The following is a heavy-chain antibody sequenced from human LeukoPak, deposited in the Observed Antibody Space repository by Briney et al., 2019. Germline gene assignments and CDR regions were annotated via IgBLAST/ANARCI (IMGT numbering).Heavy chain of an antibody. CDR1: GFTFGDYA. Sequence: GGSLRLSCTASGFTFGDYAMSWVRQAPGKGLEWVGFIRSKAYGGTTEYAASVKGRFTISRDDSKSIAYLQMNSLKTEDTAVYYCTRAIGLSSGYYYWGQGTMVTVSS. J-gene: IGHJ4*02. CDR3: TRAIGLSSGYYY. CDR2: IRSKAYGGTT. D-gene: IGHD3-22*01. V-gene: IGHV3-49*04.